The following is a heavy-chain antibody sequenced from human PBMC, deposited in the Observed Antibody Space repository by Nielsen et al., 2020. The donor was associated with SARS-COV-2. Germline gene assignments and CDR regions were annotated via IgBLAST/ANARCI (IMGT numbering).Heavy chain of an antibody. Sequence: GESLKISCAASGFTFSTYSMNWVRQAPGKGLEWVSSISSSSSYIYYADSVKGRFTISRDNAKNSLYLQMNSLRAEDTAVYYCARDFGYSYGYVYYYYYMDVWGKGTTVTVSS. D-gene: IGHD5-18*01. CDR2: ISSSSSYI. CDR1: GFTFSTYS. CDR3: ARDFGYSYGYVYYYYYMDV. V-gene: IGHV3-21*01. J-gene: IGHJ6*03.